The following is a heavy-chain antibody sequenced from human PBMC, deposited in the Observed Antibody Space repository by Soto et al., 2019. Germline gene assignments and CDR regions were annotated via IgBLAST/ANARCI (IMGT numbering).Heavy chain of an antibody. V-gene: IGHV3-72*01. Sequence: EVQLVESGGGLVQPGGSLRLSCAGSGFRLSDHYIDWVRQAPGKGLEWVGRSRDKAQGYSTEYGAFVKGRFTTSRDESKNAVYLQMSSLKTEDTAIYYCAKDQVRGATGIVLDGMDVWGQGTTVTISS. D-gene: IGHD2-15*01. CDR3: AKDQVRGATGIVLDGMDV. J-gene: IGHJ6*02. CDR1: GFRLSDHY. CDR2: SRDKAQGYST.